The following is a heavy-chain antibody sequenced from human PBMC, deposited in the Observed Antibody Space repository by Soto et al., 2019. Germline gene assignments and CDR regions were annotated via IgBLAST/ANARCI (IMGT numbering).Heavy chain of an antibody. CDR2: ISSSSSTI. Sequence: PGGSLRLSCAASGFTFSSYSMNWVRQAPGKGLERVSYISSSSSTIYYADSVKGRFTISRDNAKNSLYLQMNSLRDEDTAVYYCASFYYGSGSYYNSPPNYYYYGMDVWGQGTTVTVSS. CDR1: GFTFSSYS. V-gene: IGHV3-48*02. J-gene: IGHJ6*02. D-gene: IGHD3-10*01. CDR3: ASFYYGSGSYYNSPPNYYYYGMDV.